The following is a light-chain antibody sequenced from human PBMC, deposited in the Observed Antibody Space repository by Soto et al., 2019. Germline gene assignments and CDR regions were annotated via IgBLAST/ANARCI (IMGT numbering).Light chain of an antibody. J-gene: IGKJ1*01. CDR1: QSIGIY. CDR3: QHRSSWPGTWT. V-gene: IGKV3-11*01. CDR2: GAS. Sequence: EIVLTQSPATLSLSPGERATLSCRASQSIGIYLAWYRQNPGQPPRLLIYGASNMATGIPARFSATGSGTDLTLTITSLEPEDFAVYYCQHRSSWPGTWTFGQGTKVEIK.